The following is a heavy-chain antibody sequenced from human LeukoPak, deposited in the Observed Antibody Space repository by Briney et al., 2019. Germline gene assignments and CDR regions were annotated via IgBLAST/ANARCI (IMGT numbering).Heavy chain of an antibody. CDR2: IYTSGST. V-gene: IGHV4-4*07. CDR1: GGSISSYY. Sequence: PSETLSLICTVSGGSISSYYWSWIRQPAGKALEWIGRIYTSGSTNSNPSLKSRVTISIDTSKNQFSLKLSSVTAADTAVYYCARRYDSSGYVYWYFDLWGRGTLVTVSS. CDR3: ARRYDSSGYVYWYFDL. J-gene: IGHJ2*01. D-gene: IGHD3-22*01.